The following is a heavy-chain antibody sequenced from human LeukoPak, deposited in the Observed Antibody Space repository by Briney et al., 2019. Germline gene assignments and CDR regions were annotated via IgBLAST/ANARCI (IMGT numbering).Heavy chain of an antibody. J-gene: IGHJ3*02. CDR3: AREYYYGSGSYYKRGPAFDI. D-gene: IGHD3-10*01. Sequence: SETLSLTCTVSGGSISSSSYYWGWIRQPPGKGLEWIGSIYYSGSTYYNPSLKSRVTISVDTSKNQFSLKLSSVTAADTAVYYCAREYYYGSGSYYKRGPAFDIWGQGTMVTVSS. CDR2: IYYSGST. CDR1: GGSISSSSYY. V-gene: IGHV4-39*01.